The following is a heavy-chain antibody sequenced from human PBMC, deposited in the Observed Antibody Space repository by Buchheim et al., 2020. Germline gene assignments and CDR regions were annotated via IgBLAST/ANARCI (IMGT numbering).Heavy chain of an antibody. CDR3: ARVRYSGYDSTSYFDY. D-gene: IGHD5-12*01. V-gene: IGHV3-21*01. CDR1: GFTFSSYS. CDR2: ISSSSSYI. J-gene: IGHJ4*02. Sequence: EVQLVESGGGLVKPGGSLRLSCAASGFTFSSYSMNWVRQAPGKGLEWVSSISSSSSYIYYADSVKGRFTISRDNAKNLLYLKMNSLRAEDTAVYYCARVRYSGYDSTSYFDYWGQGTL.